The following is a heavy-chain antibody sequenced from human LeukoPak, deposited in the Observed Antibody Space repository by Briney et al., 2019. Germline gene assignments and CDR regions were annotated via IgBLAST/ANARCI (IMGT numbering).Heavy chain of an antibody. J-gene: IGHJ5*02. CDR1: GYTFTSYA. CDR2: INAGNGNT. CDR3: ARSLQDIVVVVAATYWLDP. Sequence: ASVKVSCKASGYTFTSYAMHWVRQAPGQRLEWMGWINAGNGNTKYSQKFQGRVTITRDTSASTAYMELSSLRSEDTAVYYCARSLQDIVVVVAATYWLDPWGQGTLVTVSS. V-gene: IGHV1-3*01. D-gene: IGHD2-15*01.